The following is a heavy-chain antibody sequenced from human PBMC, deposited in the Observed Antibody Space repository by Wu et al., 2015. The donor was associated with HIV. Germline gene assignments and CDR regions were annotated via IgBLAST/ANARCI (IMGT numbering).Heavy chain of an antibody. D-gene: IGHD1-26*01. CDR2: MDPKSGST. CDR3: ARVGVLLTSPLLLEYFQH. V-gene: IGHV1-8*02. J-gene: IGHJ1*01. CDR1: GYRFTSFN. Sequence: QVQLVQSGTVVQKPGTSVRVSCRVSGYRFTSFNINWIRQVDGQRFEWMGYMDPKSGSTAFGRNFQGRISMTKDNSISTAYMELSRLTSDDTAIYYCARVGVLLTSPLLLEYFQHWARALVSSSPQ.